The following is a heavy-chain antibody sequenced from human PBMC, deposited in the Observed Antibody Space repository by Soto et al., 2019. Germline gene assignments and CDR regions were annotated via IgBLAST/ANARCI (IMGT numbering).Heavy chain of an antibody. CDR2: ISGSGGST. D-gene: IGHD5-12*01. CDR1: GFTFSSYA. J-gene: IGHJ4*02. V-gene: IGHV3-23*01. CDR3: AKSRRWLQFNFDY. Sequence: PGGSLRLSCAASGFTFSSYAMSWVRQAPGKGLEWVSAISGSGGSTYYADSVKGRITISRDNSKNTLYLQMNSLRAEDTAVYYCAKSRRWLQFNFDYWGQGTLVTVSS.